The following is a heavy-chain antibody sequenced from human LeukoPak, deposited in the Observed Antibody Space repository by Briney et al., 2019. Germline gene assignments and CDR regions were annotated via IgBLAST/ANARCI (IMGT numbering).Heavy chain of an antibody. CDR2: IYNSGTT. Sequence: SETLSLTCGVSGYSISSGHYWAWIRQPPGKGLEWIASIYNSGTTYSNPSLQSRINLSVDTSKNQFSLNLTSVTAADTAVYYCARDPALTFNWFDPWGQGILVTVSS. CDR1: GYSISSGHY. J-gene: IGHJ5*02. CDR3: ARDPALTFNWFDP. D-gene: IGHD2-21*02. V-gene: IGHV4-38-2*02.